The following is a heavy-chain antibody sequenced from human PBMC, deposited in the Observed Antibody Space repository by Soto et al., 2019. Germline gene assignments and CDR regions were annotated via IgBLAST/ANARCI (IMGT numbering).Heavy chain of an antibody. V-gene: IGHV2-5*02. CDR3: VHMGAYYYDSSGACRDAFDI. D-gene: IGHD3-22*01. CDR1: GFSLSTSGVG. Sequence: QITLKESGPTLVKPTQTLTLTCTFSGFSLSTSGVGVGWIRQPPGKALEWLALIYWDDDKRYSPSLKSRLTITKDTSKNQVVLTMTNMDPVDTATYYCVHMGAYYYDSSGACRDAFDIWGQGTMVTVSS. J-gene: IGHJ3*02. CDR2: IYWDDDK.